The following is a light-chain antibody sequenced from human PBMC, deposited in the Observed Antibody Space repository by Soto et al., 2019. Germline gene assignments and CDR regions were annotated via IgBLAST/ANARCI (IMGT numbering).Light chain of an antibody. CDR3: CSYAGSDTYV. J-gene: IGLJ1*01. Sequence: QSALTQPASVSGSPGQSITISCTGTSSDVGSYNLVSWYQHHPGKAPKLMIYEGTQRPSGVSNRFSGSKSGNTASLTISGLQAEDEADYYCCSYAGSDTYVFGTGTKVTVL. CDR1: SSDVGSYNL. CDR2: EGT. V-gene: IGLV2-23*01.